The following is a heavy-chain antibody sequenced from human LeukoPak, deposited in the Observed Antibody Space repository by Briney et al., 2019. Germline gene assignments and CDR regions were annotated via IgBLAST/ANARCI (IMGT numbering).Heavy chain of an antibody. CDR1: GFTFSSYD. D-gene: IGHD3-16*02. Sequence: TGGSLRLSCAASGFTFSSYDMHWVRQATGKGLEWVSAIGTAGDTYYPGSVKGRFTISRENAKNSLYLQMNSLRAGDTAVYYCAREGYTHGGFDYWGQGTLVTVSS. J-gene: IGHJ4*02. V-gene: IGHV3-13*01. CDR2: IGTAGDT. CDR3: AREGYTHGGFDY.